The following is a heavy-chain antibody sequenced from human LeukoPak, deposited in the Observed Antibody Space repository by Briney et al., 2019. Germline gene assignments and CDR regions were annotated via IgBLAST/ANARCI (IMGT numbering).Heavy chain of an antibody. V-gene: IGHV3-48*03. Sequence: GGSLRFSCAASGFPFSSYEMNWVRQAPGKGLEWVSYISSSGNAIYYADSVKGRFTVSRDNVKNSLYLQMNSLRAEDTAVYYCAKGRLGELSLFPDWGQGTLVTVSS. CDR2: ISSSGNAI. J-gene: IGHJ4*02. CDR1: GFPFSSYE. CDR3: AKGRLGELSLFPD. D-gene: IGHD3-16*02.